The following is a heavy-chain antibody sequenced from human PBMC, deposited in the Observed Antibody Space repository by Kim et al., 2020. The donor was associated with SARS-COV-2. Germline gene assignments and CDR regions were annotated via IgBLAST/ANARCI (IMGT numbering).Heavy chain of an antibody. Sequence: GGSLRLSCAASGFIFSSYWMSWVRQAPGKGLEWVANIKQDGSEKYYVDSVKGRFTISRDNAKNSLYLQMNSLRAEDTAVYYCARVITFGGVSRSPTYGLDVWGPGTTGTVSS. D-gene: IGHD3-16*01. J-gene: IGHJ6*02. CDR1: GFIFSSYW. CDR2: IKQDGSEK. CDR3: ARVITFGGVSRSPTYGLDV. V-gene: IGHV3-7*01.